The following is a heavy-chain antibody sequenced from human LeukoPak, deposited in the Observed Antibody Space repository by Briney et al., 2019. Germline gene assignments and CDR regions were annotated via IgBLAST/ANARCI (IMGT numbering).Heavy chain of an antibody. CDR1: GCTLSSYS. Sequence: KPRGSLRLSCAASGCTLSSYSMNWGRQAPGKGLEWVSSISSISSYIYYADSVKGRFTISRDNAKNSLYLQMNSLRDDDTAVYYCARDLGVRFGELSNYYGMDVWGQGTTVTVSS. D-gene: IGHD3-10*01. CDR2: ISSISSYI. CDR3: ARDLGVRFGELSNYYGMDV. V-gene: IGHV3-21*01. J-gene: IGHJ6*02.